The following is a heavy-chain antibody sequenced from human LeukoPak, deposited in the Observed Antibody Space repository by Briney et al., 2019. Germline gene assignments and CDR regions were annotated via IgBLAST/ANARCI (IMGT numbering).Heavy chain of an antibody. CDR2: IYYTGST. D-gene: IGHD1-26*01. V-gene: IGHV4-39*01. CDR1: GASISGGTYY. Sequence: SETLSLTCSVSGASISGGTYYWGWIRQPPGKGLEWIGSIYYTGSTYDNPSLKSRVTISVDTSKNQFSLKLSSVTAADTAVYYCARRGGSGKAFDYWGQGTLVTVSS. J-gene: IGHJ4*02. CDR3: ARRGGSGKAFDY.